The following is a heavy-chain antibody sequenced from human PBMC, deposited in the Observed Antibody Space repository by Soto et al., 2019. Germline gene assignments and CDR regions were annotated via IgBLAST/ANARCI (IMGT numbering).Heavy chain of an antibody. CDR3: ASHFTGVLVLGTSPPGGDNYGWDV. D-gene: IGHD2-15*01. V-gene: IGHV1-69*02. CDR1: GGTFSRYT. CDR2: IIPIVDIP. J-gene: IGHJ6*02. Sequence: QVQLVQSGAEVKKPGSSVKVSCKASGGTFSRYTFTWVRQAPGQGLEWMGRIIPIVDIPNYAQNFQGRVTINAEKSTITAYMELSSLTSDDTAVYYCASHFTGVLVLGTSPPGGDNYGWDVWGQGTTVSVS.